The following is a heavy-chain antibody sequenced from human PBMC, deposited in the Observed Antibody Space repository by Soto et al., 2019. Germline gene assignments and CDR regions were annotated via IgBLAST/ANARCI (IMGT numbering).Heavy chain of an antibody. Sequence: QVQLQESGPGLVKASQTLSLTCTVSGGSISSGDYNWSWIRQPPGKGLEWIGYIYYSGYTYNNPSXKCXVTISVDTSKNQFSLKLSSVTAADTAVYYCARSGDYVPFDYWGQGTLVTVSS. V-gene: IGHV4-30-4*01. CDR2: IYYSGYT. CDR1: GGSISSGDYN. CDR3: ARSGDYVPFDY. J-gene: IGHJ4*02. D-gene: IGHD4-17*01.